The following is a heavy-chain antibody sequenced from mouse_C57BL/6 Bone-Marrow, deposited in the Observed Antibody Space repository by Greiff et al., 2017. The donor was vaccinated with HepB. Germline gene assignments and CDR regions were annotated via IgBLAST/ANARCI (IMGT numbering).Heavy chain of an antibody. J-gene: IGHJ2*01. V-gene: IGHV1-52*01. D-gene: IGHD2-2*01. CDR3: ARGGYDGTYYFDY. CDR2: IDPSDSET. Sequence: QVQLQQPGAELVRPGSSVKLSCKASGYTFTSYWMHWVKQRPIQGLEWIGNIDPSDSETHYNQKFKDKATLTVDKSSSTAYMQLSSLTSEDSAVYYCARGGYDGTYYFDYWGQGTTLTVSS. CDR1: GYTFTSYW.